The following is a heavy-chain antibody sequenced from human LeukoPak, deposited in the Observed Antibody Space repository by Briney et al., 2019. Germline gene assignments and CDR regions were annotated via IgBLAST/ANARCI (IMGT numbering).Heavy chain of an antibody. CDR1: GFTFDDYG. Sequence: GGCLRLSCATSGFTFDDYGMSWVRPVPGKGLEWVSSINWNAGSTTYADSVKGRFTISRDNANNSLYRQMNSLRAEDTALYYCARVMYHDSGSYYQYFHHWGQGTPVTVSS. D-gene: IGHD3-10*01. CDR2: INWNAGST. CDR3: ARVMYHDSGSYYQYFHH. V-gene: IGHV3-20*04. J-gene: IGHJ4*02.